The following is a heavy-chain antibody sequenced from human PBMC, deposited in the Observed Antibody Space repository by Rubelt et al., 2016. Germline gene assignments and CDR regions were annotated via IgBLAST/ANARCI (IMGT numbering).Heavy chain of an antibody. Sequence: QVQLVQSGAEVKKPGASVKVSCKAAGYSFTTYSIHWVRQAPGQRLEWMGWINAGNGNPKYSQKFQGRVPITRDTSASTAYMELSSLRSEDTAIYYCATGYSSGWYVAYWGQGTLVTVSS. J-gene: IGHJ4*02. CDR1: GYSFTTYS. CDR2: INAGNGNP. D-gene: IGHD6-19*01. CDR3: ATGYSSGWYVAY. V-gene: IGHV1-3*01.